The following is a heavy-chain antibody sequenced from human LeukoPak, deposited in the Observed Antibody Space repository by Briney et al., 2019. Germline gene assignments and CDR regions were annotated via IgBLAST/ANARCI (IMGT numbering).Heavy chain of an antibody. CDR3: AKEASRGSSFAYTPIEKPYYLDY. Sequence: GGSLRLSCAASGFTFDDYAMHWVRQAPGKGLEWVAFIRYGGSHKYYADSVKGRFTISRDNSKNTLFLQMNSLRAEDTAVYYCAKEASRGSSFAYTPIEKPYYLDYWGQGTLVTVSS. CDR1: GFTFDDYA. V-gene: IGHV3-30*02. D-gene: IGHD5-18*01. CDR2: IRYGGSHK. J-gene: IGHJ4*02.